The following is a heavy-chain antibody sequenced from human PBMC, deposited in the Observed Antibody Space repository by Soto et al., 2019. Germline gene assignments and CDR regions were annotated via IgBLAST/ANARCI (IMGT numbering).Heavy chain of an antibody. CDR3: AIIHNRLDI. V-gene: IGHV1-2*04. D-gene: IGHD1-1*01. CDR2: INPNSGGT. J-gene: IGHJ3*02. Sequence: SVQVSCKASGYTFTGYDMNWVRQAPGQGLEWMGWINPNSGGTNYAQKFQGWVTMTRDTSISTAYMELSRLRSDDTAVYYCAIIHNRLDIWGQGTMVTVSS. CDR1: GYTFTGYD.